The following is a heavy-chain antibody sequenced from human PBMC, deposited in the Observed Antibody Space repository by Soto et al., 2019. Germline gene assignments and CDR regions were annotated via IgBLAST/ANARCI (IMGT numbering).Heavy chain of an antibody. CDR1: GFILSTHD. J-gene: IGHJ5*02. V-gene: IGHV3-13*01. D-gene: IGHD3-9*01. Sequence: QLVASGGGLVQPGGSLRLSCVAYGFILSTHDLHWVRDTPGEGLEWVSGIGTLGDTFYGASVKGRFTISRENAKNSLYLQMNSLTVGDTAVYYCVRGRSFDFASTPPPTFGPWGQGTLVTVSS. CDR2: IGTLGDT. CDR3: VRGRSFDFASTPPPTFGP.